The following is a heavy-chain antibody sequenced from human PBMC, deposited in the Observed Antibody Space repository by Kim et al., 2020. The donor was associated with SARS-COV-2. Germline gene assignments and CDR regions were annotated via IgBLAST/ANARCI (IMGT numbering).Heavy chain of an antibody. Sequence: DGSTGYAKKFQGRVTVTRDTSTSTVYMELSSLRSEDTAVYYCATGAAATGNWGQGTQVTVSS. J-gene: IGHJ4*02. CDR3: ATGAAATGN. CDR2: DGST. V-gene: IGHV1-46*01. D-gene: IGHD6-13*01.